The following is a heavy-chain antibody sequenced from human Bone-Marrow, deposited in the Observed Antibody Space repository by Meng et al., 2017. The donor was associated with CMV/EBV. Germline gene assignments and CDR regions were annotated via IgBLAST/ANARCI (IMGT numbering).Heavy chain of an antibody. V-gene: IGHV3-23*03. CDR3: AKEGPAAIHEGAFDI. CDR2: IYGGGNRT. Sequence: GGSLRLSCAASGFTFSSYAMNWVRQAPGKGLEWVSVIYGGGNRTSYADSVKGRFTISRDNSKNTLYLQMHSLRVGDTAVYYCAKEGPAAIHEGAFDIWGQGTMVTVSS. D-gene: IGHD2-2*02. J-gene: IGHJ3*02. CDR1: GFTFSSYA.